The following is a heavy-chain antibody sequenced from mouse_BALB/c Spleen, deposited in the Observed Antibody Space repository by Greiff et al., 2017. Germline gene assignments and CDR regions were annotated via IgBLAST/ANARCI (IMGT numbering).Heavy chain of an antibody. CDR3: ARQGGYDAAWFAY. CDR2: ISNGGGST. CDR1: GFTFSSYT. V-gene: IGHV5-12-2*01. D-gene: IGHD2-2*01. J-gene: IGHJ3*01. Sequence: EVQLVESGGGLVQPGGSLKLSCAASGFTFSSYTMSWVRQTPEKRLEWVAYISNGGGSTYYPDTVKGRFTISRDNAKNTLYLQMSSLKSEDTAMYYCARQGGYDAAWFAYWGQGTLVTVSA.